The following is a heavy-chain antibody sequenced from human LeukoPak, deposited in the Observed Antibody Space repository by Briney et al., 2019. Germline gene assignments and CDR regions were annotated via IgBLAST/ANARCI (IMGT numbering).Heavy chain of an antibody. Sequence: ASVKVSCKVSGYTLTELSMHWVRQAPGKGLEWMGGFDPEDGETIYAQKFQGRVTMTEDTSTDTAYMELSSLRSEDTAVYYCATDRGTEGAFDYWGQGTLVTVSS. CDR3: ATDRGTEGAFDY. D-gene: IGHD1-26*01. CDR2: FDPEDGET. J-gene: IGHJ4*02. V-gene: IGHV1-24*01. CDR1: GYTLTELS.